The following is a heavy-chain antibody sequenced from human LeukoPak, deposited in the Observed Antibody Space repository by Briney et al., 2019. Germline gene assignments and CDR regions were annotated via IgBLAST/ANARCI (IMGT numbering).Heavy chain of an antibody. CDR2: MNPNSGNT. D-gene: IGHD1-1*01. CDR1: GSPSTRSA. CDR3: AREGTYSYNGFDP. J-gene: IGHJ5*01. V-gene: IGHV1-8*01. Sequence: ASLKVSCTASGSPSTRSAINRARPATGNGLERIGWMNPNSGNTGYAHKFQGRVTLARNTSISTAYMELSSLRAEDAALYYGAREGTYSYNGFDPWGQGTLVTVSS.